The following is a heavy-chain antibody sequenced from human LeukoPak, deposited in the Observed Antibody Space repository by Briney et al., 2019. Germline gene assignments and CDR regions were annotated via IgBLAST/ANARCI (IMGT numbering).Heavy chain of an antibody. CDR3: ARDRLSYYDSSGYLHYFDY. Sequence: SVKVSCKASGGTFSRYAISWVRQSPGQGLEWMGGIIPIFGTANYAQKFQGRVTITADESTSTAYMELSSLRSEDTAVYYCARDRLSYYDSSGYLHYFDYWGQGTLVTVSS. J-gene: IGHJ4*02. V-gene: IGHV1-69*13. D-gene: IGHD3-22*01. CDR1: GGTFSRYA. CDR2: IIPIFGTA.